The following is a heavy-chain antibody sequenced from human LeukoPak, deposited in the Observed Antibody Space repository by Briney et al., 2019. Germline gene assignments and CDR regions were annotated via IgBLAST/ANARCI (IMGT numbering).Heavy chain of an antibody. D-gene: IGHD3-22*01. Sequence: PGRSLRLSCAGSGFIFSHYAMHWVRQAPGKGLEWVAITSYDGSHQYYADSVKGRFTLSRDDSKSTLYLQMNSLRAEDTAVFYCAKKWSGDYDSSDINDSFDIWGHGTMVTVSS. CDR3: AKKWSGDYDSSDINDSFDI. V-gene: IGHV3-30*04. J-gene: IGHJ3*02. CDR2: TSYDGSHQ. CDR1: GFIFSHYA.